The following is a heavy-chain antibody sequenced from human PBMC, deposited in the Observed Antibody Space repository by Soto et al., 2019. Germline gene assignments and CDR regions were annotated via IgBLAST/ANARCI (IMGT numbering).Heavy chain of an antibody. CDR1: GYTFTSYD. D-gene: IGHD6-6*01. Sequence: ASGKVSCKASGYTFTSYDINWVRQATGQGLEWMGWMNPNSGNTGYAQKFQGRVTMTRNTSISTAYMELSSLRSEDTAVYYCARGPRKSIAALTGAFYYYYGMDVWGQGTTVTVSS. J-gene: IGHJ6*02. CDR2: MNPNSGNT. V-gene: IGHV1-8*01. CDR3: ARGPRKSIAALTGAFYYYYGMDV.